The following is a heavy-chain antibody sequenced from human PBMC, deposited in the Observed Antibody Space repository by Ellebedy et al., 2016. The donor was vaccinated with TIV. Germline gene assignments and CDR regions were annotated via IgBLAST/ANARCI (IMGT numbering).Heavy chain of an antibody. J-gene: IGHJ4*02. D-gene: IGHD3-22*01. CDR3: AKGRGGGSDTSAPRYYFDY. CDR1: GFTFSSYA. V-gene: IGHV3-23*01. CDR2: ISGSGGST. Sequence: PGGSLRLSCAASGFTFSSYAMSWVRQAPGKGLEWVSTISGSGGSTYYADSVRGRFTISRDNSKKTLSLQMNSLSADDMAAYYCAKGRGGGSDTSAPRYYFDYWGLGTLVTVSS.